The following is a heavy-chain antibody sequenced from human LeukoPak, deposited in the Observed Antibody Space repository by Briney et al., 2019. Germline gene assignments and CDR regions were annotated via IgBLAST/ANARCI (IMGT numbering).Heavy chain of an antibody. CDR1: GFTFSSYE. Sequence: GGSLRLSCAASGFTFSSYEMNWVRQAPGKGLEWVSYISSSGSTIYYADSVKGRFTISRDNAKNSLYLQMNSLRAEDTAVYYCARDQDYSGSGSYSYWGQGTLVTVSS. CDR3: ARDQDYSGSGSYSY. J-gene: IGHJ4*02. D-gene: IGHD3-10*01. CDR2: ISSSGSTI. V-gene: IGHV3-48*03.